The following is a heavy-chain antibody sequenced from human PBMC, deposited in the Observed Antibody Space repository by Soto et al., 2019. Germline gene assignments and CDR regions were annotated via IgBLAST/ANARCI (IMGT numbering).Heavy chain of an antibody. CDR2: RKQDGSDK. J-gene: IGHJ4*02. Sequence: EVQLVESGGGLVQPGGSLRLSCAVSGFTFTNYWMSWVRQAPGEGLEWVANRKQDGSDKHYAASMKGRFTISRDNAKNSVYLQVNSLRVEDTAVYFCARIGYSSSSFDYWGRGTLVTVSS. CDR3: ARIGYSSSSFDY. V-gene: IGHV3-7*03. CDR1: GFTFTNYW. D-gene: IGHD6-6*01.